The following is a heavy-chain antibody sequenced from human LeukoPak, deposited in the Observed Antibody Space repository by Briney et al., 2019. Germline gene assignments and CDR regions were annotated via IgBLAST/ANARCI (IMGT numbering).Heavy chain of an antibody. CDR2: MREDGTEI. CDR3: ARGGATRGRFEN. Sequence: GGPLRLSCAASGFPLDVQTMRWVRQAPGKAQDWVASMREDGTEIHYVDSVKGRYTISRDNPTNSLYLQMNSLRAEDTAVYYCARGGATRGRFENWGQGTLVTVSS. J-gene: IGHJ4*02. V-gene: IGHV3-7*01. D-gene: IGHD1-26*01. CDR1: GFPLDVQT.